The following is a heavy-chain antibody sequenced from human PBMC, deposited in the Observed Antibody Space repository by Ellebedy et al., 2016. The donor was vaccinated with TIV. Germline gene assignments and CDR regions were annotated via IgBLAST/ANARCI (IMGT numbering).Heavy chain of an antibody. CDR1: GGSVSSANYY. CDR3: ARGLARDY. V-gene: IGHV4-61*01. Sequence: MPSETLSLTCTVSGGSVSSANYYWTWFRQPPGKGLEWIGYIYSSGRTDYKHSLKSRMAISVDTSKNQFSLNLSSVTAADTAVYYCARGLARDYWGQGTLVTVSS. CDR2: IYSSGRT. J-gene: IGHJ4*02.